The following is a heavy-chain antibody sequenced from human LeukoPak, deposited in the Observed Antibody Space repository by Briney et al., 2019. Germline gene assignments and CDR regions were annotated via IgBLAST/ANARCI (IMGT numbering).Heavy chain of an antibody. V-gene: IGHV1-18*01. D-gene: IGHD2-2*01. Sequence: ASVKVSCKASGYTFTSYGISWVRQAPGQRLEWMGWISAYNGNTNYAQKLQGRVTMTTDTSTSTAYMELRSLRSDDTAVYYCARDWTYCSSTSCYSGFDPWGQGTLVTVSS. CDR1: GYTFTSYG. CDR2: ISAYNGNT. CDR3: ARDWTYCSSTSCYSGFDP. J-gene: IGHJ5*02.